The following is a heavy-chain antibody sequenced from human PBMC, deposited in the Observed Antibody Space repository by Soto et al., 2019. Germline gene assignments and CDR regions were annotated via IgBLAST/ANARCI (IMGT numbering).Heavy chain of an antibody. V-gene: IGHV3-23*01. CDR2: ISGSGGST. CDR3: AKELYVDIVATSTVFDY. D-gene: IGHD5-12*01. CDR1: GFTFSSYA. J-gene: IGHJ4*02. Sequence: GGSLRLSCAASGFTFSSYAMSWVRQAPGKGLEWVSAISGSGGSTYYADSVKGRFTISRDNSKNTLYLQMNSLRAEDTAVYYCAKELYVDIVATSTVFDYWGQGTLVTVSS.